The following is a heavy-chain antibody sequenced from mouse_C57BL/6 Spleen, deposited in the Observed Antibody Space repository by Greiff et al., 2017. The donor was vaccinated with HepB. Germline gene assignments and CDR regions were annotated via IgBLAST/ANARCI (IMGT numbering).Heavy chain of an antibody. CDR2: INPNNGGT. J-gene: IGHJ2*01. CDR1: GYTFTDYN. Sequence: EVQLQQSGPELVKPGASVKIPCKASGYTFTDYNMDWVKQSHGKSLEWIGDINPNNGGTIYNQKFKGKATLTVDKSSSTAYMELRSLTSEDTAVYYCARRGLYSNYYYFDYWGQGTTLTVSS. CDR3: ARRGLYSNYYYFDY. D-gene: IGHD2-5*01. V-gene: IGHV1-18*01.